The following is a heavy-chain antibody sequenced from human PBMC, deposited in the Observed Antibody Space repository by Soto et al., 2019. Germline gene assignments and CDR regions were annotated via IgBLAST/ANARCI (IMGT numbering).Heavy chain of an antibody. V-gene: IGHV4-34*01. D-gene: IGHD3-9*01. CDR1: GGSFSGYY. J-gene: IGHJ4*02. CDR2: INHSGST. Sequence: SETLSLTCAVYGGSFSGYYWSWIRQPPGKGLEWIGEINHSGSTNYNPSLKSRVTISVDTSKNQFSLKLSSVTAADTAVYYCASPWDILTGYPDWGQGTLVTVSS. CDR3: ASPWDILTGYPD.